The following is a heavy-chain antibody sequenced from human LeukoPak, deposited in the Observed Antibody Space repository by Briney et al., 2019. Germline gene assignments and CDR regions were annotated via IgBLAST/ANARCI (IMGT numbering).Heavy chain of an antibody. CDR2: IYYSGST. CDR3: ARDYRPYSSSWYYDY. D-gene: IGHD6-13*01. Sequence: PSETLSLTCTVSGGSISSGDYYWSWIRQPPGKGLEWIGYIYYSGSTYYNPSLKSRVTISLDTSKNQFSLKLSSVTAADTAVYYCARDYRPYSSSWYYDYWGQGTLVTVSS. CDR1: GGSISSGDYY. V-gene: IGHV4-30-4*01. J-gene: IGHJ4*02.